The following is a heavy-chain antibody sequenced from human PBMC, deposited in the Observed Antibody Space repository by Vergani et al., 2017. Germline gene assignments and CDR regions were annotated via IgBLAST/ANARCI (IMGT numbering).Heavy chain of an antibody. Sequence: EVQLVESGGGLVQPGGSLRLSCAASGFTFSSYSMNWVRQAPGKGLAWVSYISSSSSTIYYADSVKGRFTIYRDNAKNSLYLQMNSLRAEDTAVYYCARRLGGYDPGSSYWGQGTLVTVSS. CDR2: ISSSSSTI. CDR1: GFTFSSYS. CDR3: ARRLGGYDPGSSY. D-gene: IGHD5-12*01. V-gene: IGHV3-48*04. J-gene: IGHJ4*02.